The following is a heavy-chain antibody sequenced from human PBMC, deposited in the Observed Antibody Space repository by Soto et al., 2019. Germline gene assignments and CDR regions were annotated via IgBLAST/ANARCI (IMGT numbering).Heavy chain of an antibody. V-gene: IGHV3-7*03. CDR2: IIKDGIEK. D-gene: IGHD3-10*01. CDR3: AREWGGHGY. J-gene: IGHJ4*02. Sequence: GGSLRLSCAASGFTFRRYAMAWVRQAPGKGLEWVANIIKDGIEKCYVESVKGRFTISRDNAKNSLYLEMNNLRVQDTAVYYRAREWGGHGYLGQGTLVTVST. CDR1: GFTFRRYA.